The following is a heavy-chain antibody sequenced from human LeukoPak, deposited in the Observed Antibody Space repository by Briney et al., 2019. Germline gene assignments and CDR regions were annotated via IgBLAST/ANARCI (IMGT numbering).Heavy chain of an antibody. D-gene: IGHD1-26*01. CDR2: ISSSSTI. CDR1: GFTFSSYS. Sequence: GGSLRLSCAASGFTFSSYSMNWVRQAPGKGLEWVSYISSSSTIYYADSVKGRFTISRDNAKNSLYLQMNSLRAEDTAVYYCARVSFGSYYFDYWGQGTLVTVSS. V-gene: IGHV3-48*04. CDR3: ARVSFGSYYFDY. J-gene: IGHJ4*02.